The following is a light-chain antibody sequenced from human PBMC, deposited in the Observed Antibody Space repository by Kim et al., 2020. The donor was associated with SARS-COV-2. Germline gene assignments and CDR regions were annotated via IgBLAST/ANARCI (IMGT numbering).Light chain of an antibody. CDR2: AAS. CDR1: RYIFTH. J-gene: IGKJ4*01. V-gene: IGKV1-16*02. Sequence: DIQMTQSPSSLSASVGDRVTIPCRASRYIFTHVAWFQHKPGKAPKPLIYAASILQSGVPAKFSGSGSGTDFSLTISSLQPEDFGTYYCQQYYSVPYTFGGGTKVEMK. CDR3: QQYYSVPYT.